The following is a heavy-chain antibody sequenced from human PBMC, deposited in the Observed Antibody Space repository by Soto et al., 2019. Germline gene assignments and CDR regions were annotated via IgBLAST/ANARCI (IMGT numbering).Heavy chain of an antibody. Sequence: QVHLQESGPGLVKPSQTLSLTCTVSGGSISSGDYYWSWIRQHPGKGLEWIGYIYYSGSTSYIPSLKSRVTISVDTYKNQFSLKLTSVTAADTAVYYCASHYSGNRVGAVDIWGQGTRVSVSS. J-gene: IGHJ3*02. D-gene: IGHD5-12*01. V-gene: IGHV4-31*03. CDR2: IYYSGST. CDR1: GGSISSGDYY. CDR3: ASHYSGNRVGAVDI.